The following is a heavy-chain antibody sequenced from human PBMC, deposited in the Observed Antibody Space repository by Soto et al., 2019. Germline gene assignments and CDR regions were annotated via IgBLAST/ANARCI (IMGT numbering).Heavy chain of an antibody. D-gene: IGHD5-12*01. Sequence: GGSLRLSCAASGFTFSSYGMHWVRQAPGKGLEWVAVISYDGSNKYYADSVEGRFTISRDNSKNTLYLQMNSLRAEDTAVYYCAKDRYSGYDPYYYYYGMDVWGQGTTVTVSS. CDR1: GFTFSSYG. J-gene: IGHJ6*02. CDR2: ISYDGSNK. V-gene: IGHV3-30*18. CDR3: AKDRYSGYDPYYYYYGMDV.